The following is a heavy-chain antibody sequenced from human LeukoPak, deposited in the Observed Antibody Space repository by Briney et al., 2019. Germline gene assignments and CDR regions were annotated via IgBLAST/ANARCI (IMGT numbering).Heavy chain of an antibody. D-gene: IGHD5-18*01. CDR3: ARGTQLWRHYYYYGMDV. Sequence: GGSLRLSCAAAGFTFNNYAMSWVRQAPGKGLEWVSVIYSGGSTYYADSVKGRFTISRDNSKNTLYLQMNSLRAEDTAVYYCARGTQLWRHYYYYGMDVWGQGTTVTVSS. CDR1: GFTFNNYA. J-gene: IGHJ6*02. CDR2: IYSGGST. V-gene: IGHV3-53*01.